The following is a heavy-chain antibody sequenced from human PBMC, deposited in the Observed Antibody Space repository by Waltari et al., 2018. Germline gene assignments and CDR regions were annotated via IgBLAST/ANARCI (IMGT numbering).Heavy chain of an antibody. V-gene: IGHV4-39*01. D-gene: IGHD6-19*01. Sequence: QLQLQESGPGLVKPSETLSLTCPVPGGSSTSSLDHCGWIRQPPGKGFEWIGIINYSGTTYYNPSLKSQVTMSVDMSKNQFSLKLTSVTAADTAVYYCARFTQVAGSSLLDYWGQGTLVTVSS. CDR3: ARFTQVAGSSLLDY. CDR2: INYSGTT. CDR1: GGSSTSSLDH. J-gene: IGHJ4*02.